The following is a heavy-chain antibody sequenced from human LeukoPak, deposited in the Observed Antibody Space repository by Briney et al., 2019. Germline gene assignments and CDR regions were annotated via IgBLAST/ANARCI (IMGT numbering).Heavy chain of an antibody. V-gene: IGHV4-59*08. D-gene: IGHD2-15*01. Sequence: PSETLSLTCTVSGGSISSYYWSWIRQPPGKGLEWIGYIYYSGSTNYNPSLKSRVTISVDTSKNQFSLNLSSVTAADTAVYYCATQRHGGYCSGGSCYEFTSWFDPWGQGTLVTVSS. CDR1: GGSISSYY. CDR3: ATQRHGGYCSGGSCYEFTSWFDP. CDR2: IYYSGST. J-gene: IGHJ5*02.